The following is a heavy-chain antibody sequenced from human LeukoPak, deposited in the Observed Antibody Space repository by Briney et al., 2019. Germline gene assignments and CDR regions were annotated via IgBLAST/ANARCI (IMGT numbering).Heavy chain of an antibody. CDR1: GYTFTSYG. CDR3: ARDYYDSSGYYSHTGGY. J-gene: IGHJ4*02. V-gene: IGHV1-18*01. D-gene: IGHD3-22*01. CDR2: INAYNGNT. Sequence: ASVKVSCKASGYTFTSYGISWVRQTPGQGLEWMGWINAYNGNTNYAQKLQGRVTMTTDTSTNTAYMELRSLRSDDTAVYYCARDYYDSSGYYSHTGGYWGQGTLVTVSS.